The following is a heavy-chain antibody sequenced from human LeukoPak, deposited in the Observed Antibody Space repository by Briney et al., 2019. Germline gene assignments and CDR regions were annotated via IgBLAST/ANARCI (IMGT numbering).Heavy chain of an antibody. CDR3: AKDKEQQLDD. CDR2: ISWDGGST. CDR1: GFTFDDYA. D-gene: IGHD6-13*01. J-gene: IGHJ4*02. V-gene: IGHV3-43D*03. Sequence: PGGSLRLSCAASGFTFDDYAMHWVRQAPGKGLEWVSLISWDGGSTYYADSVKGRFTISRDNSKNSLYLQMNSLRAEDTALYYCAKDKEQQLDDWGQGTLVTVSS.